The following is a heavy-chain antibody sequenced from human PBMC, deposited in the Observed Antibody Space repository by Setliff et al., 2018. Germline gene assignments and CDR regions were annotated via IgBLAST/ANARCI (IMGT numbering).Heavy chain of an antibody. Sequence: GPPVKVSCKGSGYRFIVYYIHWVRQTPGKGLEWMGRVDPKDGQAIYAKKFQGRFTITADTSIDTAYMELSSLTSEDTAVYYCATDLAIRGVQFDYWGRGTLVTVSS. J-gene: IGHJ4*02. CDR1: GYRFIVYY. CDR3: ATDLAIRGVQFDY. D-gene: IGHD3-10*01. CDR2: VDPKDGQA. V-gene: IGHV1-69-2*01.